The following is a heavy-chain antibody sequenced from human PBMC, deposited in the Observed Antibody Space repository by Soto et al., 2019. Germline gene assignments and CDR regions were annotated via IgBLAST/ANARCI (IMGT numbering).Heavy chain of an antibody. CDR1: GFTFGDYY. D-gene: IGHD3-10*01. V-gene: IGHV3-11*06. CDR3: ASLEKSYGDV. Sequence: GGSLRLSCVVSGFTFGDYYMSWIRQAPGKGLEWVSYISSSGSSTNYADSVKDRFTVSRDNAKSSLFLQMNSLRVEDTGAYYCASLEKSYGDVWGQGATVTVSS. CDR2: ISSSGSST. J-gene: IGHJ6*02.